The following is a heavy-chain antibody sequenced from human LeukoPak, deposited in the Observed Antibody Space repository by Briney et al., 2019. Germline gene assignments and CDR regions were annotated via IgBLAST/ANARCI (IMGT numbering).Heavy chain of an antibody. V-gene: IGHV4-59*01. CDR3: ARDCISTSCYHAGYNYYYMDV. CDR1: GGSISRSY. Sequence: SETLSLTCTVPGGSISRSYWSWSRQPPGKGLEWIGYIYYSGSTNYNPSLKSRVTISVDTSKNQFSLKLSSVTAADTAVYYCARDCISTSCYHAGYNYYYMDVWAKGTTVTVSS. CDR2: IYYSGST. J-gene: IGHJ6*03. D-gene: IGHD2-2*01.